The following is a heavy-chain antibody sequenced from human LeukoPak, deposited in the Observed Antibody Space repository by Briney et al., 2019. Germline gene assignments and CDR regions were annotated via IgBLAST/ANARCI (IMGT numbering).Heavy chain of an antibody. V-gene: IGHV3-30*18. Sequence: PGKSLRLSCAASGFTFSSYDMHWVRQAPGKGLEWVAVISYDGSNKYYADSVKGRVTISRDNSKNTLYLQMHSLTSDDTALYYCAKDNPVCDYWGQGTLVTVSS. D-gene: IGHD3-16*01. CDR3: AKDNPVCDY. J-gene: IGHJ4*02. CDR1: GFTFSSYD. CDR2: ISYDGSNK.